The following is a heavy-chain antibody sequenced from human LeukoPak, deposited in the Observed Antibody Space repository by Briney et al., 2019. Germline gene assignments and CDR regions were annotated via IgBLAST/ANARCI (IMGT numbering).Heavy chain of an antibody. J-gene: IGHJ3*01. CDR1: GGSFSGYY. Sequence: SETLSLTCAVYGGSFSGYYWIWIRQPPEKGLEWIGEINHSGSTYYNPSLKSRVTISVDTSKKQFSLKLSSVTAADTAVYYCARKPPTVAKGLDVWGQGTMVTVSS. D-gene: IGHD4-17*01. V-gene: IGHV4-34*01. CDR3: ARKPPTVAKGLDV. CDR2: INHSGST.